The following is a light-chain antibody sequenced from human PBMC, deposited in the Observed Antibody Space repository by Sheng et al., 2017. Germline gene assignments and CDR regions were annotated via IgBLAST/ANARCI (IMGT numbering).Light chain of an antibody. CDR2: DVS. Sequence: QSALTQPASVSGSPGQSITISCTRTSSDVGGYNYVSWYQQHPGKVPKLMIYDVSNRPSGVSNRFSGSKSGNTASLTISGLQAEDEADYYCSSYTSSNSYVFGTGTKVTVL. CDR1: SSDVGGYNY. J-gene: IGLJ1*01. CDR3: SSYTSSNSYV. V-gene: IGLV2-14*03.